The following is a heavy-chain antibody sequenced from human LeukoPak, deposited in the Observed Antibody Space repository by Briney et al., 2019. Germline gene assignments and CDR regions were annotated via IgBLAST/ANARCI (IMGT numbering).Heavy chain of an antibody. CDR2: SFHSGSP. V-gene: IGHV4-39*01. Sequence: SETLSLTCSVSGGSISSSDYYWGWIRQPPGKGLEWIGSSFHSGSPYYNPSLKSRLTISVDTSKNRFSLKLSSVTDADTAVYYCARASATGSWGLFDYWAQGTQVIVSS. D-gene: IGHD1-1*01. CDR3: ARASATGSWGLFDY. CDR1: GGSISSSDYY. J-gene: IGHJ4*02.